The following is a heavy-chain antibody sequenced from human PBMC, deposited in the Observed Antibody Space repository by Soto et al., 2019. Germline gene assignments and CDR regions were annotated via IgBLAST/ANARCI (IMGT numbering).Heavy chain of an antibody. CDR2: ISSSSSYI. J-gene: IGHJ3*02. Sequence: GGSLRLSCAASGFTFSSYSMNWVRQAPGKGLEWVSSISSSSSYIYYADSVKGRFTISRDNAKNSLYLQMNSLRAEDTAVYYCARAQEISWGLDLRAFDIWGQGTMVTVSS. CDR1: GFTFSSYS. D-gene: IGHD1-7*01. CDR3: ARAQEISWGLDLRAFDI. V-gene: IGHV3-21*01.